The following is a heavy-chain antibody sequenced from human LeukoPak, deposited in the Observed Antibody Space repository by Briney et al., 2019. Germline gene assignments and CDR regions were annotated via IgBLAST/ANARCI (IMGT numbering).Heavy chain of an antibody. CDR3: ARKDGDYFDY. J-gene: IGHJ4*02. CDR2: ISSSSSYI. Sequence: GGSLRLSCAASGFTFSSYSVNWVRRAPGKGLEWVSSISSSSSYIYYADSVKGRFTISRDNAKNSLYLQMNSLRAEDTAVYYCARKDGDYFDYWGQGTLVTVSS. V-gene: IGHV3-21*01. CDR1: GFTFSSYS. D-gene: IGHD3-10*01.